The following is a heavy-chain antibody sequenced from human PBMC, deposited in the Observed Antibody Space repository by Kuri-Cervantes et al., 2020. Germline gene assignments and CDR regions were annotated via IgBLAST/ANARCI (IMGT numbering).Heavy chain of an antibody. CDR2: INHSGST. Sequence: SETLSLTCAVYGGSFSGYYWSWIRQPPGKGLEWIGEINHSGSTNYNPSLKSRVTISVDTSKNQFSLKLSSVTAADTAVYYCARDRAYSGFLTQGYYYYYMDVWGKGTTVTVSS. D-gene: IGHD5-12*01. V-gene: IGHV4-34*01. CDR3: ARDRAYSGFLTQGYYYYYMDV. J-gene: IGHJ6*03. CDR1: GGSFSGYY.